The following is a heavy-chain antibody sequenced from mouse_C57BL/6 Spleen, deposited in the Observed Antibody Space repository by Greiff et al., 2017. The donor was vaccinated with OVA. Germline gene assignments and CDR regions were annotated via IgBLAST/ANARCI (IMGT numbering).Heavy chain of an antibody. V-gene: IGHV2-9-1*01. J-gene: IGHJ4*01. Sequence: VQLQQSGPGLVAPSQSLSITCTVSGFSLTSYAISWVRRPPGRGLELLGVIWTGGGTKYNSALKSRLSISKDNSKSQVFLKMNSLQTDDTARYYCARNWDVGNYYYAMDYWGQGTSVTVSS. CDR3: ARNWDVGNYYYAMDY. D-gene: IGHD2-1*01. CDR2: IWTGGGT. CDR1: GFSLTSYA.